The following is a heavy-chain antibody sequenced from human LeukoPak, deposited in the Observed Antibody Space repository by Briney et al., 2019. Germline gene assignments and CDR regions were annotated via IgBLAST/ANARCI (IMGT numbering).Heavy chain of an antibody. CDR2: ISGSGGST. J-gene: IGHJ5*01. CDR1: GFTFSSYA. Sequence: GRSLRLSCAASGFTFSSYAMHWVRQAPGKGLEWVSAISGSGGSTYYADSVKGRFTISSDNSKNTLYLQMNSLRAEDTAVYYCAKDRYSSSWWSSVGFDSWGQGTLVTVSS. CDR3: AKDRYSSSWWSSVGFDS. V-gene: IGHV3-23*01. D-gene: IGHD6-13*01.